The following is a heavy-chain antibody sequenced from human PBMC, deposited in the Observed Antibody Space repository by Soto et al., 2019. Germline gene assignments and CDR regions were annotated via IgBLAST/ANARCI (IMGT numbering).Heavy chain of an antibody. D-gene: IGHD6-13*01. CDR2: ISWNSGSI. J-gene: IGHJ4*02. V-gene: IGHV3-9*01. Sequence: EVQLVESGGGLVQPGRSLRLSCAASGFTFDDYAMHWVRQAPGKGLEWVSGISWNSGSIGYADSVKGRFTISRDNAKNSLYLQMNSLRAEDTALYYCAKGYFGRDSSSWYLNNYFDHWGQGTLVTVSS. CDR3: AKGYFGRDSSSWYLNNYFDH. CDR1: GFTFDDYA.